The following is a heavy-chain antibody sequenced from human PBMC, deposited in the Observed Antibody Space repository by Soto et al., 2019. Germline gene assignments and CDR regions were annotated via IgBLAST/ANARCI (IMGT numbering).Heavy chain of an antibody. CDR1: GGSMRNVY. CDR2: IFHSGNA. CDR3: ARAHAPTLPFDY. V-gene: IGHV4-59*01. D-gene: IGHD2-15*01. Sequence: SETLSLTCTVSGGSMRNVYWSWIRQPPGKRLEWIGFIFHSGNAKYNPSLKSRVTISIDTSKSQLSLSLDSVTAADTAVYFCARAHAPTLPFDYWGLGTLVTVSS. J-gene: IGHJ4*01.